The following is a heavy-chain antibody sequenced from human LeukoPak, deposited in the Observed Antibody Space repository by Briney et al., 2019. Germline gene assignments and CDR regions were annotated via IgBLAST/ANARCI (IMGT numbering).Heavy chain of an antibody. CDR2: IYTSGST. CDR1: GGSISSGDYY. CDR3: ARASYYYDSSGYYYVPFDY. D-gene: IGHD3-22*01. V-gene: IGHV4-61*02. J-gene: IGHJ4*02. Sequence: SQTLSLTCTVSGGSISSGDYYWSWIRQPAGKGLEWIGRIYTSGSTYYNPSLKSRVTMSVDTSKNQFSLKLSSVTAADTAVYYCARASYYYDSSGYYYVPFDYWGQGTLVTVSS.